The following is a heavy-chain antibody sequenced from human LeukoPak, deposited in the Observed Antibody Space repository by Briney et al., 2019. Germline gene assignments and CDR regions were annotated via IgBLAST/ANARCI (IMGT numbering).Heavy chain of an antibody. CDR3: ARDRGHVGATDY. CDR2: IYYSGST. CDR1: GGSISSYY. J-gene: IGHJ4*02. Sequence: PSETLSLTCTVSGGSISSYYWSWIRQPPGKGLEWIGYIYYSGSTNYNPSLKSRVTISVDTSKNQFSPKLSSVTAADTAVYYCARDRGHVGATDYWGQGTLVTVSS. V-gene: IGHV4-59*01. D-gene: IGHD1-26*01.